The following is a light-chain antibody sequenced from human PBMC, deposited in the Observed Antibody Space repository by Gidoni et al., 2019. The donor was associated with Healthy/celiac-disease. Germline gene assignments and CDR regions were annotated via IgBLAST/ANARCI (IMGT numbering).Light chain of an antibody. CDR2: AAS. V-gene: IGKV1-39*01. J-gene: IGKJ4*01. Sequence: DIQMTQSPSSLSASVGDRVTITCRASQSISSYLNWYQQKPGKAPKVLIYAASSLLSGVPSRFSGSGSGTDFNLTISSLRPEDFATYYCQQSYSTPLTFGGGTKVEIK. CDR1: QSISSY. CDR3: QQSYSTPLT.